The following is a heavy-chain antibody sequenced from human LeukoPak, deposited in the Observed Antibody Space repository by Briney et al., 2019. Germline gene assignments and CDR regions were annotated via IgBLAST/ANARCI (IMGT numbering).Heavy chain of an antibody. J-gene: IGHJ3*02. CDR3: ARGDDSGVSLDAFDI. CDR2: MNTNSGHK. V-gene: IGHV1-8*03. Sequence: ASVRVSCKASGYRFISYDLNWMRQAPGQVLEWMGWMNTNSGHKGYAQKFKGRVTITRNTSISTDYMELSSLRSEDTAVYYCARGDDSGVSLDAFDIWGQGTMVTVSS. CDR1: GYRFISYD. D-gene: IGHD3-10*01.